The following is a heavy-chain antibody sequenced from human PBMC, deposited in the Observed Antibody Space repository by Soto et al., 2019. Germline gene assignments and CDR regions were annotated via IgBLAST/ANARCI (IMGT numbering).Heavy chain of an antibody. Sequence: LKISCTASGFSLSSSGMHWVRQAPGKGLEWLAVPSFDGTQQFYGDSVKGRFTVSRDNSNNTLYLEMNSLRTEDTAVYYCAKQLRGSGWYPLDSWGQGTPVTVSS. V-gene: IGHV3-30*18. CDR2: PSFDGTQQ. J-gene: IGHJ4*02. CDR1: GFSLSSSG. CDR3: AKQLRGSGWYPLDS. D-gene: IGHD6-19*01.